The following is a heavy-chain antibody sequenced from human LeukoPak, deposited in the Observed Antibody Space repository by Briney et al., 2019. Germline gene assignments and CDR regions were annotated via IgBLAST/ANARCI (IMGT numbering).Heavy chain of an antibody. D-gene: IGHD6-19*01. J-gene: IGHJ4*02. V-gene: IGHV4-39*01. CDR3: TRLDLSGWTVVGF. Sequence: ASETLSLTCTVSGGSISSTSHWDWIRQPPGKGLEWIGTIYYSGSTYYNPSLKSRVTISVDTSKNQFSLKLSSVTAADTAVYYCTRLDLSGWTVVGFWGQGTLVTVSS. CDR2: IYYSGST. CDR1: GGSISSTSH.